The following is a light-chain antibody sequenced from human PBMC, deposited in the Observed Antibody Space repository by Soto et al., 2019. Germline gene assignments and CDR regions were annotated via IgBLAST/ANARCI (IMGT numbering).Light chain of an antibody. V-gene: IGLV1-47*01. CDR2: RGN. CDR1: SSNIGRDY. CDR3: VAWDDSLSGYV. Sequence: QSVLTQPPSVSGTPGQRVNISCSGSSSNIGRDYVYWYQQFPGTAPKLLIYRGNQRPSGVPDRFSGSKSGTSASLAISGLRSDDESDHYCVAWDDSLSGYVFGTGTKVTVL. J-gene: IGLJ1*01.